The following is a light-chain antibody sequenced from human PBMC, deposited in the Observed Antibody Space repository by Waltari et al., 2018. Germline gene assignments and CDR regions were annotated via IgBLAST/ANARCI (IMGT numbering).Light chain of an antibody. CDR3: QLYGSSPPFT. CDR1: QSVSSSY. CDR2: GAS. J-gene: IGKJ3*01. Sequence: EIVLTQSPGTLSLSPGERATLSCRASQSVSSSYLAWYQQKPGQAPRLLIYGASSRATGIPDRFSGSGSGTDFTLTISRLEPEDVAVYYCQLYGSSPPFTFGPGTKVDIK. V-gene: IGKV3-20*01.